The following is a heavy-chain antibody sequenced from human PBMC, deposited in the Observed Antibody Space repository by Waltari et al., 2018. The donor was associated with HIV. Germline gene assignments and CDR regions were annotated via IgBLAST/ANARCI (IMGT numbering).Heavy chain of an antibody. J-gene: IGHJ4*02. CDR3: ARGGTIFGVAGLDC. D-gene: IGHD3-3*01. V-gene: IGHV4-59*02. CDR1: GGSVSRYH. CDR2: IFHTGSS. Sequence: QVQLQESGPGLVKPSATLSLICNVSGGSVSRYHWRWIRQTPGKGLEWIGNIFHTGSSNLNPSLQGRVTIFIDTSKNQFFLRLISVTAADTALYYCARGGTIFGVAGLDCWGPGTMVTVSS.